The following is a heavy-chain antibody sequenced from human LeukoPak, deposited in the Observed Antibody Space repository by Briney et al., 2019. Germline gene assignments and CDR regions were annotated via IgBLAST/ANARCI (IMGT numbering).Heavy chain of an antibody. Sequence: PSETLSLTCAVYGGSFSGYYWSWIRQPPGKGLEWIGEINHSGSTNYNPSLKSRVTISVDTSKNQFSLKLSSVTAADTAVYYCARGRHPYYFDYWGQGTLVTVSS. J-gene: IGHJ4*02. CDR1: GGSFSGYY. CDR2: INHSGST. CDR3: ARGRHPYYFDY. V-gene: IGHV4-34*01.